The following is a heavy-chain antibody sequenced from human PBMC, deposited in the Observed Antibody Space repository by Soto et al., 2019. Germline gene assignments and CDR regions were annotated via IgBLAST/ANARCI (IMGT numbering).Heavy chain of an antibody. CDR3: ARHGRGGYDLWSGLSGPYYYYYYMDV. J-gene: IGHJ6*03. CDR1: GGSISSGGYY. Sequence: SETLSLTCTVSGGSISSGGYYWSWIRQHPGKGLEWIGYIYYSGSTNYNPSLKSRVTISVDTSKNQFSLKLSSVTAADTAVYYCARHGRGGYDLWSGLSGPYYYYYYMDVWGKGTTVTVSS. V-gene: IGHV4-61*08. D-gene: IGHD3-3*01. CDR2: IYYSGST.